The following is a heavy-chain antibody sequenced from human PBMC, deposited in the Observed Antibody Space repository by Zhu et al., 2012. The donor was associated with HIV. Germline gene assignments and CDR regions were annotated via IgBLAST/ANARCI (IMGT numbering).Heavy chain of an antibody. V-gene: IGHV4-38-2*01. CDR1: GYSISSGYY. D-gene: IGHD3-22*01. Sequence: QVQLQESGPGLVKPSETLSLTCAVSGYSISSGYYWGWIRQPPGKGLEWIGIIYHSGSTYYNPSLKSRVTISIDSSKNQFSLRLSSVIAADTAVYYCARSIYYYDSSGYYSDAFDIWGQGTMVHRL. CDR2: IYHSGST. J-gene: IGHJ3*02. CDR3: ARSIYYYDSSGYYSDAFDI.